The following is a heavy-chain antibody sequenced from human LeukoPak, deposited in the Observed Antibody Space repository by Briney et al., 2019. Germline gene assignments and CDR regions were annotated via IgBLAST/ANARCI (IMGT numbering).Heavy chain of an antibody. J-gene: IGHJ5*02. D-gene: IGHD1-26*01. V-gene: IGHV3-43*02. CDR3: VRESERSGWFDH. Sequence: GGSLRLSCAAPGLITDDYAIHWVRQAPGKGLEWVSLISGDGGSTLYADSVRGRFTISRDNSKNSLSLQMSSLRSEDTALYFCVRESERSGWFDHWGQGTLVTVSS. CDR2: ISGDGGST. CDR1: GLITDDYA.